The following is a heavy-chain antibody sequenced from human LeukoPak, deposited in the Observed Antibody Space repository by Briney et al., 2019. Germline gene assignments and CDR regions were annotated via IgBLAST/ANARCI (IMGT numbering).Heavy chain of an antibody. CDR2: ISAYNGNT. Sequence: ASVKVSCKASGYTFTSYGISWVRQAPGQGLEWMGWISAYNGNTNYAQKLQGRVTTTTDTSTSTAYMELRSLRSDDTAVYYCARDLRGYSGYDLDYWGQGTLVTVSS. CDR3: ARDLRGYSGYDLDY. V-gene: IGHV1-18*01. D-gene: IGHD5-12*01. J-gene: IGHJ4*02. CDR1: GYTFTSYG.